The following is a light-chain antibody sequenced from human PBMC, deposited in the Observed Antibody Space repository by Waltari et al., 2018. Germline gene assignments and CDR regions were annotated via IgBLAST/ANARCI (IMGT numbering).Light chain of an antibody. CDR3: MQTTHSPRT. CDR1: QSLLHSDGRTY. V-gene: IGKV2-30*02. J-gene: IGKJ1*01. CDR2: KVS. Sequence: DVEMTQSPVSLPVRLGQPASISCRFSQSLLHSDGRTYLNWFQQRPGQSPRRLIYKVSNRESGVPDRFSGSGSGTDFTLKISRVEAEDIAVYYCMQTTHSPRTFGQGTKVEI.